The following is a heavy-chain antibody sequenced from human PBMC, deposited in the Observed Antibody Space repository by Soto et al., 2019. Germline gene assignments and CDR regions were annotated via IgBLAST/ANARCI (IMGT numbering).Heavy chain of an antibody. J-gene: IGHJ4*02. Sequence: GGSMRLSCGASGFPFSGYGMHWVRQDPGKGLEWVAVIWYDGSNKYCADSVRGRFTISRDNSKNTLYLQMNSLRAEDTAMYYCARGQFDDSSGGFDYWGQGALVTVSS. D-gene: IGHD3-22*01. CDR2: IWYDGSNK. CDR3: ARGQFDDSSGGFDY. V-gene: IGHV3-33*08. CDR1: GFPFSGYG.